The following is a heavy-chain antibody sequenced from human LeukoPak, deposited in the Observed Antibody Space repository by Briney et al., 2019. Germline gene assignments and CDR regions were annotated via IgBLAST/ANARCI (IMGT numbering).Heavy chain of an antibody. D-gene: IGHD1-26*01. Sequence: GGSLRLSCAASGFTFSSYSMNWVRQAPGKGLEWVSSISSSSSYIYYADSVKGRFTISRDNAKNSLYLQMNSLRAEDTAVYYCAKEMWELFRGAEVGPADYWGQGTLVTVSS. V-gene: IGHV3-21*01. J-gene: IGHJ4*02. CDR2: ISSSSSYI. CDR3: AKEMWELFRGAEVGPADY. CDR1: GFTFSSYS.